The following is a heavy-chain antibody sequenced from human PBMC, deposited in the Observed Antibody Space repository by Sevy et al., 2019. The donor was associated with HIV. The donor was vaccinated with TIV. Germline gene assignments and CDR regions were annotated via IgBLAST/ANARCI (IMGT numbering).Heavy chain of an antibody. D-gene: IGHD3-3*01. CDR2: SYTGGGT. Sequence: GGSLRLSCAASGFIVTSHYMAWVRQAPGKGLEWVSSSYTGGGTYYADSVKGRFTISRDNSKNTLYLQMNSLSAEDTAFYCCARVPRYDEPYYFDYWGQGALVTVSS. CDR1: GFIVTSHY. V-gene: IGHV3-53*01. J-gene: IGHJ4*02. CDR3: ARVPRYDEPYYFDY.